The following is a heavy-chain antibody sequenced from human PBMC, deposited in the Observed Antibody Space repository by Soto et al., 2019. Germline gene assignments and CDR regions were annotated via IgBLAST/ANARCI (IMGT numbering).Heavy chain of an antibody. CDR3: ASTMYCSGGSCYSGRVDYYYGMDV. D-gene: IGHD2-15*01. Sequence: QVQLVQSGAEVKKPGASVKVSCKASGYTFTSYYMHWVRQAPGQGLEWMGIINPSGGSTSYAQKFQCRVTMTRDTSTSTVYMELSSLRSEDTAVYYCASTMYCSGGSCYSGRVDYYYGMDVWGQGTTVTVSS. J-gene: IGHJ6*02. V-gene: IGHV1-46*01. CDR1: GYTFTSYY. CDR2: INPSGGST.